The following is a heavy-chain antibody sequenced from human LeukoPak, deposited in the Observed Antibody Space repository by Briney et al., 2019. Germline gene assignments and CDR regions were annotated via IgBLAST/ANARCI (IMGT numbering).Heavy chain of an antibody. D-gene: IGHD3-22*01. CDR3: ARGVRSYYDSSGYYDY. Sequence: GGSLRLSRAASGFTFSSYAMHWVRQAPGKGLEWVAVISYDGSNKYYADSVKGRFTISRDNAKNSLYLQMNSLRAEDTAVYYCARGVRSYYDSSGYYDYWGQGTLVTVSS. J-gene: IGHJ4*02. CDR2: ISYDGSNK. CDR1: GFTFSSYA. V-gene: IGHV3-30*04.